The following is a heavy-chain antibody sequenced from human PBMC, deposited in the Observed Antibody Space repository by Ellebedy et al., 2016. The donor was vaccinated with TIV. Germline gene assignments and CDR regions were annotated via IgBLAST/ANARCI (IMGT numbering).Heavy chain of an antibody. V-gene: IGHV3-53*01. CDR2: IHADDST. D-gene: IGHD3-22*01. CDR1: GFTVNSIH. J-gene: IGHJ5*02. Sequence: GGSLRLSCTASGFTVNSIHMSWVRQAPGKGLEWVSIIHADDSTYYRDSVKGRFTISRDTSRNTVYVQMNDLRAEDTAVYYCAKEEQTSGYYPGFDAWGQGTLVTVSS. CDR3: AKEEQTSGYYPGFDA.